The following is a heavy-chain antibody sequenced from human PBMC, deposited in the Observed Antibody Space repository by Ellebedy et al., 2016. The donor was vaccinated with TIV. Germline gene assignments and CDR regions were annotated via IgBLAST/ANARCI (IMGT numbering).Heavy chain of an antibody. Sequence: AASVKVSCKASGYTFTSYGISWVRQAPGQGLEWMGWISAYNGNTNYAQKLQGRVTMTTDTSTSTAYMELRSLRSDDTAVYYCARDWSAAAGTPPLNYWGQGTLVTVSS. D-gene: IGHD6-13*01. CDR1: GYTFTSYG. J-gene: IGHJ4*02. CDR3: ARDWSAAAGTPPLNY. CDR2: ISAYNGNT. V-gene: IGHV1-18*04.